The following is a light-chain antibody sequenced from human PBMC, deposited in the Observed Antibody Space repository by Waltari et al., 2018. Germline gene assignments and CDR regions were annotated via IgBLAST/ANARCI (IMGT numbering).Light chain of an antibody. CDR3: QSYDSSLSGHVV. Sequence: QSVLTQPPSVSGAPGQRVTISCTGSSSNIGAGYDVHWYQQFPGTAPKLLIFFNTNRPSGVPDRFSGSKSGTSASLAITGLQAEDEADYYCQSYDSSLSGHVVFGGGTKLTVL. V-gene: IGLV1-40*01. CDR1: SSNIGAGYD. CDR2: FNT. J-gene: IGLJ2*01.